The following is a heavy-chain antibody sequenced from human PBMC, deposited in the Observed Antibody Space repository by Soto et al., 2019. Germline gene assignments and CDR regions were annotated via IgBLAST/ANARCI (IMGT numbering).Heavy chain of an antibody. CDR1: GFTFSSYA. Sequence: ESGGGVVQPGRSLRLSCAASGFTFSSYAMHWVRQAPGKGLEWVAVISYDGSNKYYADSVKGRFTISRDNSKNTLYLQMNSLRAEDTAVYYCAREGLRYFDWLLSPLDYWGQGTLVTVSS. CDR3: AREGLRYFDWLLSPLDY. J-gene: IGHJ4*02. D-gene: IGHD3-9*01. V-gene: IGHV3-30-3*01. CDR2: ISYDGSNK.